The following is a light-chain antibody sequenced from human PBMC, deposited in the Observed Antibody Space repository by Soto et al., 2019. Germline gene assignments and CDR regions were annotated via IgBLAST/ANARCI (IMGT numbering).Light chain of an antibody. CDR2: EGS. CDR1: SSDVGSSNF. J-gene: IGLJ1*01. CDR3: CSFPGSSIFYV. V-gene: IGLV2-23*01. Sequence: QSALTQPASVSGSPGQSLTISCTGTSSDVGSSNFVSWYQQHPGKAPKLIIYEGSRRPSGVSGRFSGSKSGNAASLTISGLQAEDEADYYCCSFPGSSIFYVFGTGTEVTVL.